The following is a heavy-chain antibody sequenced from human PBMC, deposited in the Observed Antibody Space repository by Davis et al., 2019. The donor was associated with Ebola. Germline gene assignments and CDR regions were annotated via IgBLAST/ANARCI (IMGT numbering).Heavy chain of an antibody. V-gene: IGHV1-2*02. CDR3: ARVAITIFGVPPNWFDP. CDR1: GYTFTGYY. Sequence: ASVKVSCKASGYTFTGYYMHWVRQAPGQGLEWMGWINPNSGGTNYAQKFQGRVTMTRDTSISTAYMELSRLRSDDTAVYYCARVAITIFGVPPNWFDPWGQGTLVTVSS. CDR2: INPNSGGT. D-gene: IGHD3-3*01. J-gene: IGHJ5*02.